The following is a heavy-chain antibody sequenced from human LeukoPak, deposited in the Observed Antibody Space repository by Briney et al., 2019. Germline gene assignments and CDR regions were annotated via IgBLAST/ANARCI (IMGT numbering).Heavy chain of an antibody. V-gene: IGHV4-30-2*01. CDR3: ARFYGDYLNWFDP. CDR1: NGSISGGSYS. D-gene: IGHD4-17*01. J-gene: IGHJ5*02. Sequence: SETLSLTCSVSNGSISGGSYSWSWIRQPPGKALEWIGYIYRSGSTYYNPSLESRVTISVDTSKNQFSLKLSSVTAADTAMYYCARFYGDYLNWFDPWGQGTLVTVSS. CDR2: IYRSGST.